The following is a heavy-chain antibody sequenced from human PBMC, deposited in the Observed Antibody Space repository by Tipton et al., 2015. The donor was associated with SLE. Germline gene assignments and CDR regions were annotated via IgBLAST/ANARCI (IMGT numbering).Heavy chain of an antibody. CDR2: TYRGGTT. J-gene: IGHJ4*02. D-gene: IGHD1-26*01. CDR1: GDSINSGSYS. Sequence: LSLTCIVSGDSINSGSYSWAWIRQPPGKGLEWVSVTYRGGTTYYVDSVRGRFTVSRDDSKNTLSLQMDSLTAEDTAVYYCARDRVVGAEGGGYYLDYWGQGTLVTVSS. CDR3: ARDRVVGAEGGGYYLDY. V-gene: IGHV3-53*05.